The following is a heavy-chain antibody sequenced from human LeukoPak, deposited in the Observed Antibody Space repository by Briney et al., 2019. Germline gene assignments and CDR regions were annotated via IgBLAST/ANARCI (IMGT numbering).Heavy chain of an antibody. V-gene: IGHV1-69*04. CDR1: GGTFSSYA. Sequence: SVKVSCKASGGTFSSYATSWVRQAPGQGLEWMGRIIPILGIANYAQKFQGRVTITADKSTSTAYMELSSLRSEDTAVYYCARDRDYYDGSGYYLFYWGQGTLVTVSS. CDR2: IIPILGIA. D-gene: IGHD3-22*01. J-gene: IGHJ4*02. CDR3: ARDRDYYDGSGYYLFY.